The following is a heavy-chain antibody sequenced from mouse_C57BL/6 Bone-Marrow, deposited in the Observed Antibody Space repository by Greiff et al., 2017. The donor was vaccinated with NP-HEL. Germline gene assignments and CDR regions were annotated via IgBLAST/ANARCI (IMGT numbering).Heavy chain of an antibody. CDR3: ARQDSSGYGFAY. CDR2: IWSAGST. J-gene: IGHJ3*01. D-gene: IGHD3-2*02. Sequence: QVQLKESGPGLVAPSQSLSITCTVSGFSLTSYGVHWVRQPPGKGLEWLVVIWSAGSTTYNSALKSRLSISKDNSKIQAFLKMNSRQTDDTAMYYCARQDSSGYGFAYWGQGTLVTVSA. CDR1: GFSLTSYG. V-gene: IGHV2-6-1*01.